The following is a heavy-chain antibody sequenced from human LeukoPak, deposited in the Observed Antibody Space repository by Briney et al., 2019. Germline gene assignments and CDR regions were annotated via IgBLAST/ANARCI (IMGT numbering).Heavy chain of an antibody. Sequence: PGGSLRLSCAVSGFTFSSSAMSWVRQAPGKGLEWVSAISRSGGCTYYADSVKGRFTISRDNSKNTLYLQMNSLRAEDTAVYYCAKDGQYGDYWYYYMDVWGKGTTVTVSS. CDR1: GFTFSSSA. J-gene: IGHJ6*03. CDR3: AKDGQYGDYWYYYMDV. V-gene: IGHV3-23*01. CDR2: ISRSGGCT. D-gene: IGHD4-17*01.